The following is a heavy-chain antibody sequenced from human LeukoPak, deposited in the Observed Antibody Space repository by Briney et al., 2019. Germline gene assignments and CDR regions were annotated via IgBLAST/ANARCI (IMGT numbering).Heavy chain of an antibody. Sequence: SETLSLTCTVSGGSISSSNYYWGWIRQPPGKGLEWIGSLYYSGSTYYNPSLKSRVAISVDTSKNQFSLKLSSVTAADTAVYYCASSILTGYYYYFDYWGQGTLVTVSS. V-gene: IGHV4-39*07. J-gene: IGHJ4*02. CDR3: ASSILTGYYYYFDY. CDR2: LYYSGST. CDR1: GGSISSSNYY. D-gene: IGHD3-9*01.